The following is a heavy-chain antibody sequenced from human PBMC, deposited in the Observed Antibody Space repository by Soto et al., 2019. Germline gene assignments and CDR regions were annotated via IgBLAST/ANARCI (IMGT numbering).Heavy chain of an antibody. Sequence: GESLKISCAASGFTFSSYAMHWVRQAPGKGLEWVAVISYDGSNKYYADSVKGRFTISRDNSKNTLYLQMNSLRAEDTAVYYCARDRVVLMVYAIRDYGMDVWGQGTTVTVSS. V-gene: IGHV3-30-3*01. J-gene: IGHJ6*02. CDR2: ISYDGSNK. CDR3: ARDRVVLMVYAIRDYGMDV. D-gene: IGHD2-8*01. CDR1: GFTFSSYA.